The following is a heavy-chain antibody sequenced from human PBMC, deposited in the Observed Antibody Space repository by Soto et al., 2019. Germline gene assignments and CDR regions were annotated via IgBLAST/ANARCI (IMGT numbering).Heavy chain of an antibody. CDR3: ARGGLYDFENWLDP. J-gene: IGHJ5*02. CDR2: IYYSGST. V-gene: IGHV4-59*01. Sequence: SETLSLTCTVSGGSISSYYWSWIRQPPGKGLEWIGYIYYSGSTNYNPSLKSRVTISVDTSKNQFSLKLSSVTAADTAVYYCARGGLYDFENWLDPWGQGTLVTVSS. D-gene: IGHD3-3*01. CDR1: GGSISSYY.